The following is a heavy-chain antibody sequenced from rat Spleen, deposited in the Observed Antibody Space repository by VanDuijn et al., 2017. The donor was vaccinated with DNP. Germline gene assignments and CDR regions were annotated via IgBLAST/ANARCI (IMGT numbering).Heavy chain of an antibody. D-gene: IGHD4-3*01. CDR1: GFTFSDYA. Sequence: EVQLVESGGGLVQPGRSLKLSCVASGFTFSDYAMAWVRQAPKKGLEWVATISYDGTRTYYRDSVKGRFTISRDNAKSTLYLQMDSLRSEDTATYYCVRWNSGHFDYWGQGVMVTVSS. CDR2: ISYDGTRT. J-gene: IGHJ2*01. V-gene: IGHV5-17*01. CDR3: VRWNSGHFDY.